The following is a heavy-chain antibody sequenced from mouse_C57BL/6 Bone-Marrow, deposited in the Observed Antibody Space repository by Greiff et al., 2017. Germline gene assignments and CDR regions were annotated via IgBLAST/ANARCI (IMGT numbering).Heavy chain of an antibody. Sequence: QVQLKESGAELVKPGASVKMSCKASGYTFTTYPIEWMKQNHGKSLEWIGNFHPYNDDTKYNEKFKDKATLTVEKSSNTVYLELSRLTSDDSAVYYCARSSTFFYYFDYWGQGTTLTVSS. CDR1: GYTFTTYP. D-gene: IGHD5-1*01. CDR3: ARSSTFFYYFDY. V-gene: IGHV1-47*01. CDR2: FHPYNDDT. J-gene: IGHJ2*01.